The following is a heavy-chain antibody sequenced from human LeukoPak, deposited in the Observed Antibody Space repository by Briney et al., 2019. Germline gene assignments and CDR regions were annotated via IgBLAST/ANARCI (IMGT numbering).Heavy chain of an antibody. D-gene: IGHD1-26*01. CDR2: ITDSGGDT. J-gene: IGHJ4*02. CDR3: ARDRWELPVDY. V-gene: IGHV3-23*01. CDR1: GFTFSSYA. Sequence: GGSLRLSCAASGFTFSSYAVTWVRQAPGKGLEWVSTITDSGGDTYYADSVKGRFTISRDNSNNTLYLQMNSLRAEDTAVYYCARDRWELPVDYWGQGTLVTVSS.